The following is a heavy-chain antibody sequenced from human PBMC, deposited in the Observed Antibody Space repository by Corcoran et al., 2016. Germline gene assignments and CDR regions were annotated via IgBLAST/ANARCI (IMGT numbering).Heavy chain of an antibody. D-gene: IGHD6-19*01. Sequence: EVQLVESGGGLVQPGGSLRLSCAASGFTFSSYWMSWVRQAPGKGLEWVANIKQDGSEKYYVDSVKGRFTISRDNAKNSLYLQMNSLRAEDTAVYYCARDTGWGYYYYYYGMDVWGQGTTVTVSS. CDR2: IKQDGSEK. V-gene: IGHV3-7*01. CDR1: GFTFSSYW. J-gene: IGHJ6*02. CDR3: ARDTGWGYYYYYYGMDV.